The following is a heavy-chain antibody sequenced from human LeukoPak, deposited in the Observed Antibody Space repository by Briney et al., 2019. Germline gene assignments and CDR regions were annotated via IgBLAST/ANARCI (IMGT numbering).Heavy chain of an antibody. D-gene: IGHD3-16*01. CDR2: IYNSGST. CDR3: ARGDYYDGGGRNWFDP. V-gene: IGHV4-39*07. J-gene: IGHJ5*02. CDR1: GDSISSSIYY. Sequence: SETLSLTCTVSGDSISSSIYYWGWIRQPPGKGLEWIGTIYNSGSTYYNPSLKSRVTISVDTSKNQFSLRLTSMTAADTAVYFCARGDYYDGGGRNWFDPWGQGTLVTVSS.